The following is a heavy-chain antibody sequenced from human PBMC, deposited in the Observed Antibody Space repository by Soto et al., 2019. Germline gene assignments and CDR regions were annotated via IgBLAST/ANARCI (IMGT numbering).Heavy chain of an antibody. J-gene: IGHJ4*02. Sequence: QVQLVESGGGVVQPGRSLRLSCAASGFTFSSYGMHWVRQAPGKGLEWVAVISYDGSNKYYADSVKGRFTISRDNSKNTLYLQMNSLRAEDTAGYYCAKPQYSSGWSGALDYWGQGTLVTVSS. V-gene: IGHV3-30*18. CDR3: AKPQYSSGWSGALDY. CDR1: GFTFSSYG. CDR2: ISYDGSNK. D-gene: IGHD6-19*01.